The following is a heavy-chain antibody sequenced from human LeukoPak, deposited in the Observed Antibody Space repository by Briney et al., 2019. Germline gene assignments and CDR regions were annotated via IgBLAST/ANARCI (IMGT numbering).Heavy chain of an antibody. J-gene: IGHJ4*02. CDR2: IGTAGDT. CDR3: ARDTLGEGEDANYAVYYFDY. Sequence: GGSLRLSCAASGFTFSSYDMHWVRQATGKGLEWVSAIGTAGDTYYPGSVKGRFTISRENAKNSLYLQMNSLRAEDTAVYYCARDTLGEGEDANYAVYYFDYWGQGTPVTVSS. V-gene: IGHV3-13*01. D-gene: IGHD4/OR15-4a*01. CDR1: GFTFSSYD.